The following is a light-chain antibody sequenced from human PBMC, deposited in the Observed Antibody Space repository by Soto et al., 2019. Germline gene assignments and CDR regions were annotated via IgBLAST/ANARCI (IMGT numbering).Light chain of an antibody. CDR1: QFVSTN. J-gene: IGKJ1*01. CDR3: QHYYSTPRT. Sequence: EVVMTQSPATLSVSPGERATLSCRASQFVSTNLAWYQQKPGQAPRLLIYSASTRATGIPARFSGSGSGTEFTLTISSLQSEDVAVYYCQHYYSTPRTFGQGTKVEL. V-gene: IGKV3-15*01. CDR2: SAS.